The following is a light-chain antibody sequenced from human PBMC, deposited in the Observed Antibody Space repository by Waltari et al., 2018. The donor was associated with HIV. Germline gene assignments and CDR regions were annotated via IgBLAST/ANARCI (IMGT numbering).Light chain of an antibody. Sequence: QSVLTQPPSASGTPGQRVTIPCSGSSSDIGINDVSWHQHRPGTAPKLPIFTNNQRASWVPDRFSASQSGTSASLAIRALQSDDEADYYCAAWDGSLRGGVFGGGTKLTV. CDR2: TNN. V-gene: IGLV1-47*01. CDR3: AAWDGSLRGGV. J-gene: IGLJ3*02. CDR1: SSDIGIND.